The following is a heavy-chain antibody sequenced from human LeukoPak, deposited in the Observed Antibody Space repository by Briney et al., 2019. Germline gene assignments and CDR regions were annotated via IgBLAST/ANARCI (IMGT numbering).Heavy chain of an antibody. D-gene: IGHD1-26*01. CDR2: INHSGST. Sequence: MASETLSLTCAVYGGSFSGYYWSWIRQPPGKGLEWIGEINHSGSTNYNPSLKSRVTISVDTSKNQFSLKLSSVTAADTAVYYCATTNRIVGATYYFDYWGQGTLVTVSS. J-gene: IGHJ4*02. CDR3: ATTNRIVGATYYFDY. CDR1: GGSFSGYY. V-gene: IGHV4-34*01.